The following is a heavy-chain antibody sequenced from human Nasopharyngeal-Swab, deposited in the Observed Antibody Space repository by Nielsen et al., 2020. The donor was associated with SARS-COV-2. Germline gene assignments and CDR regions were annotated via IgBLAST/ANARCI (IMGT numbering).Heavy chain of an antibody. V-gene: IGHV4-39*01. CDR3: ASSGWLHPFDN. CDR2: IYYSGAT. D-gene: IGHD5-24*01. CDR1: GGSILSCTYY. Sequence: SETLSLTCTVSGGSILSCTYYWVWLRQTPGQELVWIVRIYYSGATYYNPPLKNPLTMSVDMSKNQFSLKPFSGTAADAAVYYCASSGWLHPFDNWGPGTLVTVSS. J-gene: IGHJ4*02.